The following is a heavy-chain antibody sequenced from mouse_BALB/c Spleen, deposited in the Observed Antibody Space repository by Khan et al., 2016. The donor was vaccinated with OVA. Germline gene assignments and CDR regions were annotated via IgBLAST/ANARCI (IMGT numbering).Heavy chain of an antibody. CDR2: INYSGNT. CDR1: GFSITSEYA. CDR3: ERKEKLYYGAFPY. J-gene: IGHJ3*01. V-gene: IGHV3-2*02. D-gene: IGHD1-1*01. Sequence: EVQLQESGPGLVKPSQSLSLTCTVTGFSITSEYAWNWIRQFPGNKLEWMGYINYSGNTRFNPSLKSRTSITRATSKNQFFLLLNSVTTEDTEAYSCERKEKLYYGAFPYWGQGNLVSVSA.